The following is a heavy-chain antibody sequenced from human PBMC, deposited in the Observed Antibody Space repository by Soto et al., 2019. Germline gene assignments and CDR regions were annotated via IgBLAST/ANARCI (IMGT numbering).Heavy chain of an antibody. J-gene: IGHJ6*02. V-gene: IGHV1-8*01. CDR1: GYTFTSYD. CDR2: MNPNSGNT. Sequence: ASVKVSCKASGYTFTSYDINWVRQATGQGLEWMGWMNPNSGNTGYAQKFQGRVTMTRDTSTSTAYMELSSLRSDDTAVYYCARHEVLNYYGSGSYYNVVAHYYGMDVWGQGTTVTVSS. D-gene: IGHD3-10*01. CDR3: ARHEVLNYYGSGSYYNVVAHYYGMDV.